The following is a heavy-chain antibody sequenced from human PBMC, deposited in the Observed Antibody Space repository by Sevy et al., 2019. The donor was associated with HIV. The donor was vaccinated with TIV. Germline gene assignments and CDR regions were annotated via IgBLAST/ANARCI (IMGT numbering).Heavy chain of an antibody. V-gene: IGHV4-59*01. Sequence: SETLSLTCTVSTGYINNYYWTWVRQSPGKGLEWIGYIYYRGNTKYNPSLESRVSMSIDTSKEQFSLTLTSVTGADSAIYYCARAEYGHSRGWYSWLDAWGQGILVTVSS. CDR3: ARAEYGHSRGWYSWLDA. D-gene: IGHD6-19*01. CDR2: IYYRGNT. J-gene: IGHJ5*02. CDR1: TGYINNYY.